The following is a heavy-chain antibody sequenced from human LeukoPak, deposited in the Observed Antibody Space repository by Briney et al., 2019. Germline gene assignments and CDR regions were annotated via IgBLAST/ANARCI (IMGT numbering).Heavy chain of an antibody. CDR2: IYYSGSS. Sequence: KTSETLSLTCTVSGGSISSYYWSWIRQPPGKGLEWIGYIYYSGSSNYNPSLKSRVTISVDTSKNQFSLKLSSVTAADTAVYYCARGPGTSEDFDWLSFSRGRYYYGMDVWGQGTTVTVSS. J-gene: IGHJ6*02. CDR3: ARGPGTSEDFDWLSFSRGRYYYGMDV. CDR1: GGSISSYY. V-gene: IGHV4-59*01. D-gene: IGHD3-9*01.